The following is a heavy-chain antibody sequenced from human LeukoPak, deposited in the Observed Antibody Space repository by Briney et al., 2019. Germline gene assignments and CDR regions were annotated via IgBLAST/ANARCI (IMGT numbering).Heavy chain of an antibody. CDR2: IYYSGST. V-gene: IGHV4-39*01. CDR3: ARHVALATEQCDY. D-gene: IGHD6-19*01. CDR1: GGPISSSSYY. J-gene: IGHJ4*02. Sequence: SETLSLTCTVSGGPISSSSYYWGWIRQPPGKGLEWIGSIYYSGSTYYNPSLKSRVTISVDTSKNQFSLKLSSVTAADTAVYYCARHVALATEQCDYWGQGTLVTVSS.